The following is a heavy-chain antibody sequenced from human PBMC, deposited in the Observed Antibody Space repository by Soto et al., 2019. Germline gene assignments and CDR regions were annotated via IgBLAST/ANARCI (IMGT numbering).Heavy chain of an antibody. Sequence: QVPLVESGGGVVQPGRSLRLSCAASGFTFSSYGMHWVRQAPGKGLEWVAVISYDGSNKYYADSVKGRFTISRDNSKNTLYLQMNSLRAEDTAVYYCAKLIYYDSSGSTHFDYWGQGTLVTVSS. D-gene: IGHD3-22*01. J-gene: IGHJ4*02. CDR3: AKLIYYDSSGSTHFDY. CDR2: ISYDGSNK. CDR1: GFTFSSYG. V-gene: IGHV3-30*18.